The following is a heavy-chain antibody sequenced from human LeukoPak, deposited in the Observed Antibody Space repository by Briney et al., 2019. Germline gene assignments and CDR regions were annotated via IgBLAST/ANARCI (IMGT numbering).Heavy chain of an antibody. Sequence: PGGSLRLSCAASGFTFSSYEMSWVRQAPGKGLEWVGRIKSKIDGGTTDYAAPLKGRFTISRDDSKSTLYLQMNSLKTEDTAFYCTTEGFYFDTSGYSPFDHWGQGTLVTVSS. CDR1: GFTFSSYE. CDR3: TTEGFYFDTSGYSPFDH. V-gene: IGHV3-15*01. J-gene: IGHJ4*02. D-gene: IGHD3-22*01. CDR2: IKSKIDGGTT.